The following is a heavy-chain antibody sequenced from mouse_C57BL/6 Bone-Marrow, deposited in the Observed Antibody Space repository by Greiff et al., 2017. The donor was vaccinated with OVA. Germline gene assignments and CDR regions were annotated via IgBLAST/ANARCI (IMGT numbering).Heavy chain of an antibody. CDR1: GFTFTDYY. Sequence: EVKLVESGGGLVQPGGSLSLSCAASGFTFTDYYMSWVRQPPGKALEWLGFIRNKANGYTTEYSASVKGRFTISRDNSQSILYLQMNALRAEDSATYYCARRYYYGSTWYFDVWGTGTTVTVSS. CDR2: IRNKANGYTT. J-gene: IGHJ1*03. D-gene: IGHD1-1*01. V-gene: IGHV7-3*01. CDR3: ARRYYYGSTWYFDV.